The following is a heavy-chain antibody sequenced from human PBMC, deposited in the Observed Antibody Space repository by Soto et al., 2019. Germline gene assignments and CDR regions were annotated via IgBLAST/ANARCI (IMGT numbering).Heavy chain of an antibody. CDR2: IKQDGSEK. V-gene: IGHV3-7*01. CDR3: ARDPYYDFWSGYLPISSDV. CDR1: GFTFSSYW. J-gene: IGHJ6*04. D-gene: IGHD3-3*01. Sequence: GGSLRLSCAASGFTFSSYWMSWVRQAPGKGLEWVANIKQDGSEKYYVDSVKGRFTISRDNAKNSLYLQMNSLRAEDTAVYYCARDPYYDFWSGYLPISSDVWGKGTTVTVSS.